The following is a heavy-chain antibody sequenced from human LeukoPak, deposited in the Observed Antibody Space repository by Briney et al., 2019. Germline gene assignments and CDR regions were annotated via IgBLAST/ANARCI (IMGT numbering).Heavy chain of an antibody. CDR3: ASYCGGDCYSDAFDI. D-gene: IGHD2-21*02. V-gene: IGHV1-46*01. Sequence: ASVKVSCKASGYTFTSYYMHWVRQAPGQGLEWMGIINPSGGSASYAQKFQGRVTMTRDTSTRTVYMELSSLRSEDTAVYYCASYCGGDCYSDAFDIWGQGTMVTVSS. CDR2: INPSGGSA. CDR1: GYTFTSYY. J-gene: IGHJ3*02.